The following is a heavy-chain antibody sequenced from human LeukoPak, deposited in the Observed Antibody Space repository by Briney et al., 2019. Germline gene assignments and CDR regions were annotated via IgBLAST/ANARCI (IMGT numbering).Heavy chain of an antibody. D-gene: IGHD1-1*01. CDR1: GFTFSNYG. Sequence: GGSLRLSCAASGFTFSNYGMHWVRQAPGKGLEWVALISYDGVNKYYADSVKGRFTISRDNSKNTLYLRMNSLRVEDTALYYCAKLRELVTYYYYYGLDVWSQGTTVTVSS. V-gene: IGHV3-30*18. CDR2: ISYDGVNK. J-gene: IGHJ6*02. CDR3: AKLRELVTYYYYYGLDV.